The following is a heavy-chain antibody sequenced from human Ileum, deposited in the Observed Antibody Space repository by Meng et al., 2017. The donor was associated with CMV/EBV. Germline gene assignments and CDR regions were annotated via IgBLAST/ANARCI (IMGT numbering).Heavy chain of an antibody. CDR1: FTGYY. CDR3: ARGWGVVLVPTAETNWLDP. J-gene: IGHJ5*02. Sequence: FTGYYWYWVRQAPGQGLEWRGWINPNSGGTNYGQKFQGRVTMTRDTSINTAYMELSSLISDDTAVYYCARGWGVVLVPTAETNWLDPWGQGTLVTVSS. CDR2: INPNSGGT. V-gene: IGHV1-2*02. D-gene: IGHD1-1*01.